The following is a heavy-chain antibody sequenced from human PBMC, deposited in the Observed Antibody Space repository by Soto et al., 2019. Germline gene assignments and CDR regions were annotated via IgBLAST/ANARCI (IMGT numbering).Heavy chain of an antibody. J-gene: IGHJ4*02. CDR1: GGSVSSGSYY. CDR3: ARERASGWYPSDFDY. D-gene: IGHD6-19*01. CDR2: IYYSGST. V-gene: IGHV4-61*01. Sequence: SETLSLTCTVSGGSVSSGSYYWSWIRQPPGKGLEWIGYIYYSGSTNYYPSLKSRVTISVDTSKNQFSLKLSSVTAADTAVYYCARERASGWYPSDFDYWGQGTLVTVSS.